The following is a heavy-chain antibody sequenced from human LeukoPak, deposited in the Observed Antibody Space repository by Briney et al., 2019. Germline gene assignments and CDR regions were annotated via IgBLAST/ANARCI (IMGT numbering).Heavy chain of an antibody. CDR2: ISYDGSNK. Sequence: PGGSLRLSCAASGFTFSSYGMHWVRQAPGKGLEWVAVISYDGSNKYYADSVKGRFTISRDNSKNTLYLQMNSLRAEDTAVYYCAKGHYGDYVEGMDVWGQGTTVTVSS. CDR3: AKGHYGDYVEGMDV. J-gene: IGHJ6*02. D-gene: IGHD4-17*01. CDR1: GFTFSSYG. V-gene: IGHV3-30*18.